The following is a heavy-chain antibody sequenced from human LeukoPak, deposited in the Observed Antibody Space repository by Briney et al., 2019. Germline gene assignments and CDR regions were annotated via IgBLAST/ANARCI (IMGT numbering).Heavy chain of an antibody. CDR3: ARDQRGYSGYDSVAPYYYYGMDV. CDR2: IWYDGSNK. CDR1: GFTFSSYG. J-gene: IGHJ6*02. D-gene: IGHD5-12*01. V-gene: IGHV3-33*01. Sequence: GGPLRLSCAASGFTFSSYGMHWLRQAPGKGLEWVAVIWYDGSNKYYADSVKGRFTISRDNSKNTLYLQMNSLRAEDTAVYYCARDQRGYSGYDSVAPYYYYGMDVWGQGTTVTVSS.